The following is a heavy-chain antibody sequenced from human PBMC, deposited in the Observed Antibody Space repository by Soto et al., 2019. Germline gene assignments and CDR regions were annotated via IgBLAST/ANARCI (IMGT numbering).Heavy chain of an antibody. CDR3: ARVRNGDWYFDY. D-gene: IGHD4-17*01. Sequence: ELQLLESGGCLVQPGGSLRLSCAASGFNFTDYWMHWVRQVPGTWLVWVSRINTDGSTTTYADSVQGRFTISRYNAKNTLYLQMNGLRPEDTAVYFCARVRNGDWYFDYWGQGTLVTISS. CDR2: INTDGSTT. V-gene: IGHV3-74*01. J-gene: IGHJ4*02. CDR1: GFNFTDYW.